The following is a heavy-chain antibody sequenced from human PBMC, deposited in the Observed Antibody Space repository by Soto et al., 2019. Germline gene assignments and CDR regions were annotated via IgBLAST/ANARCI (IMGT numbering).Heavy chain of an antibody. CDR2: IYWNDNK. Sequence: QITLKESGPTLVKPTQTLTLTCTFSGFSLTTSGVGVGWIRQPPGKALEWLALIYWNDNKLYSPSLKTRLTITKDTSKNQVVLTMTNMDPVDTATYYCIHQKGFNGGLYYYGMDFWGPGTTVTVSS. CDR1: GFSLTTSGVG. CDR3: IHQKGFNGGLYYYGMDF. V-gene: IGHV2-5*01. D-gene: IGHD2-8*01. J-gene: IGHJ6*02.